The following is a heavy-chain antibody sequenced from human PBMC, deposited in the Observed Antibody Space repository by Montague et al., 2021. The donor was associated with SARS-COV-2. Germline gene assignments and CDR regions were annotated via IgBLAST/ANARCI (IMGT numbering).Heavy chain of an antibody. V-gene: IGHV3-48*03. Sequence: SLRLSCAASGFTFSSYEMNWVRQAPGKGLEWVSYISSSGSTIYYADSVKGRFTISRDNAKNSLYLQMNSLRAEDTAVYYCEIYSSGWYGWGFDYWGQGTLVTVSS. D-gene: IGHD6-19*01. CDR2: ISSSGSTI. J-gene: IGHJ4*02. CDR1: GFTFSSYE. CDR3: EIYSSGWYGWGFDY.